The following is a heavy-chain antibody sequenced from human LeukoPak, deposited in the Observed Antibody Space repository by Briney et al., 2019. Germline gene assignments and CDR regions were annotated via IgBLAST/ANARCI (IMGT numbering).Heavy chain of an antibody. V-gene: IGHV3-30*03. Sequence: GGSLRLSCAASGFTFSSYGMHWVRQAPGKGLEWVAVISYDGSNKYYADSVKGRFTISRDNAKNSLYLQMNSLRAEDTAVYYCARGGYCSSTSCYIMVGVDYWGQGTLVTVSS. CDR3: ARGGYCSSTSCYIMVGVDY. CDR1: GFTFSSYG. D-gene: IGHD2-2*02. CDR2: ISYDGSNK. J-gene: IGHJ4*02.